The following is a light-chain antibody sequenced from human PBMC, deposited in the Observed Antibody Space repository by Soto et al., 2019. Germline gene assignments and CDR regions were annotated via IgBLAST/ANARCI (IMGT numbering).Light chain of an antibody. V-gene: IGLV1-40*01. CDR3: QSYDSSLSAYVV. Sequence: QSVLTQPPSVSGAPGQRVNISCTGSSSNIGAGYDVHWYQHLPGTAPKLLIYDNNNRPSGVPDRFSGSKSGTSASLAITGLQAEDEADYYCQSYDSSLSAYVVFGGGTKVTVL. J-gene: IGLJ2*01. CDR1: SSNIGAGYD. CDR2: DNN.